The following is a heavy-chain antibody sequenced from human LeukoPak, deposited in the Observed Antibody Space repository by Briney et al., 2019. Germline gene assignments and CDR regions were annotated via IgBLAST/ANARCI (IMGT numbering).Heavy chain of an antibody. CDR2: INPSGGST. D-gene: IGHD3-10*01. V-gene: IGHV1-46*01. CDR3: ARGAYGSGSYGDNWFDP. CDR1: GYTFTGYY. J-gene: IGHJ5*02. Sequence: ASVKVSCKASGYTFTGYYMHWVRQAPGQGLEWMGIINPSGGSTSYAQKFQGRVTMTRDMSTSTVYMELSSLRSEDTAVYYCARGAYGSGSYGDNWFDPWGQGTLVTVSS.